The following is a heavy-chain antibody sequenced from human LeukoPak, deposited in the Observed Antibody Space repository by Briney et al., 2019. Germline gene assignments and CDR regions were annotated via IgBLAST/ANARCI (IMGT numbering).Heavy chain of an antibody. Sequence: SVKVSCKASGGTFSSYAISWVRQAPAQGLEWVGGIIPIFGTANYAQKFQGRVTITADESTSTAYMELSSLRSEDTAVYYCARVRLGAGTTSLFAFDIWGQGTMVTVSS. CDR3: ARVRLGAGTTSLFAFDI. CDR1: GGTFSSYA. J-gene: IGHJ3*02. D-gene: IGHD1-1*01. CDR2: IIPIFGTA. V-gene: IGHV1-69*13.